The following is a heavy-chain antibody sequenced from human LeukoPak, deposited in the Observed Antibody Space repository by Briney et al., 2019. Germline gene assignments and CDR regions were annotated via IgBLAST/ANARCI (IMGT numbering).Heavy chain of an antibody. J-gene: IGHJ3*02. CDR3: ARVRGILGYCSGGSCFFDAFDI. CDR2: IKQDGSEK. CDR1: GFTFSSYW. V-gene: IGHV3-7*01. Sequence: GGSLRLSCAASGFTFSSYWMSWVRQAPGKGLEWVANIKQDGSEKYYVDSVKGRFTISRDNAKNSLYLQMNSLRAEDTAVYYCARVRGILGYCSGGSCFFDAFDIRGQGTMVTVSS. D-gene: IGHD2-15*01.